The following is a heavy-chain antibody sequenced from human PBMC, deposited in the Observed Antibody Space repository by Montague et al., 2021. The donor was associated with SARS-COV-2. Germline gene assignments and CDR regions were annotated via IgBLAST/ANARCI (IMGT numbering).Heavy chain of an antibody. J-gene: IGHJ4*02. CDR1: GDSVSSNSAA. Sequence: CAISGDSVSSNSAAWSWIRQPPSRGLEWLGRTYYRSKWYSDYAPSVRGRLTVNPDASKNEFSLELNYVTPEDTAVYYCVRYSGWFYFDFWGQGTLVTVSS. CDR3: VRYSGWFYFDF. D-gene: IGHD6-19*01. CDR2: TYYRSKWYS. V-gene: IGHV6-1*01.